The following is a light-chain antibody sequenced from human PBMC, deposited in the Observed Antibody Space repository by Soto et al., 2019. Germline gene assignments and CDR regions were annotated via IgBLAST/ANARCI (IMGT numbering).Light chain of an antibody. CDR2: EGT. J-gene: IGLJ2*01. V-gene: IGLV2-23*01. CDR3: CSYAGPSTI. CDR1: SSDVGSYNF. Sequence: QSVLTQPASVSGSPGQSITISCTGTSSDVGSYNFVSWFQQHPGKVPKLIIYEGTERPSGVSNRFSASKSGNTASLTISGLQPEDEADYYCCSYAGPSTIFCGGTKLTVL.